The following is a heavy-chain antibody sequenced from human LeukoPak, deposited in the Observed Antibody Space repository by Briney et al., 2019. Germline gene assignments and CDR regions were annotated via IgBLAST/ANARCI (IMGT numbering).Heavy chain of an antibody. D-gene: IGHD1-7*01. CDR3: ARAYNWNYEGGWFDP. Sequence: MTPNSGNTGYAQKFQGRVTITRNTSISTAYMELSSLRSEDTAVYYCARAYNWNYEGGWFDPWGQGTLVTVSS. CDR2: MTPNSGNT. V-gene: IGHV1-8*03. J-gene: IGHJ5*02.